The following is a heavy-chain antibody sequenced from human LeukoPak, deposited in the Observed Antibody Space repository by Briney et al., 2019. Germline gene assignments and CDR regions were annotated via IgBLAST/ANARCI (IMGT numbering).Heavy chain of an antibody. CDR2: IYHSGST. D-gene: IGHD4-17*01. CDR1: GGSISSSSYY. Sequence: SETLSLTCTVSGGSISSSSYYWGWIRQPPGKGLEWIGSIYHSGSTNYNPSLKSRVTIAVDKSKNQFSLKLSSVTAADTAVYYCARASHDYGDYSHFDYWGQGTLVTVSS. J-gene: IGHJ4*02. V-gene: IGHV4-39*07. CDR3: ARASHDYGDYSHFDY.